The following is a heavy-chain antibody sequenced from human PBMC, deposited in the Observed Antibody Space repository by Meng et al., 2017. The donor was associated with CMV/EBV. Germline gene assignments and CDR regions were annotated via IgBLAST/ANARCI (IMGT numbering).Heavy chain of an antibody. CDR2: IIPILGIA. V-gene: IGHV1-69*02. Sequence: SVQVSCKASGGTFSSYTISWVRQAPGQGLEWMGRIIPILGIANYAQKFQGRVTITADKSTSTAYMELSSLRSEDTAVYYCARGPSSIAARQYYYYGMDVWGQGTTVTVSS. J-gene: IGHJ6*02. CDR3: ARGPSSIAARQYYYYGMDV. CDR1: GGTFSSYT. D-gene: IGHD6-6*01.